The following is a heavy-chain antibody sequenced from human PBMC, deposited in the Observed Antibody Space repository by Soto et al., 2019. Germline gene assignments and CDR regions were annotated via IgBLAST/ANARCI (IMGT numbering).Heavy chain of an antibody. Sequence: PSETLSLTCTVCGGCISNYYWSWIRHPPGRGLEWIGYVYYSGNNNYTPSLKRRVTISIDTSKNQLSLNLSSVTVADTAVYYCAKGRTGSYHWFDTWGQGTLVTVSS. D-gene: IGHD1-26*01. V-gene: IGHV4-59*01. CDR1: GGCISNYY. CDR3: AKGRTGSYHWFDT. J-gene: IGHJ5*02. CDR2: VYYSGNN.